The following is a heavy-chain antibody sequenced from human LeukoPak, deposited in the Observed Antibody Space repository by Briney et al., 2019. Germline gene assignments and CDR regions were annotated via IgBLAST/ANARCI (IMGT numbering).Heavy chain of an antibody. CDR1: GFSISSGHY. CDR2: MHSSGST. V-gene: IGHV4-38-2*02. CDR3: AREMYDSGGYRVFYFDY. Sequence: SETLSLTCTVSGFSISSGHYWGWIRQPPGRGQEWTGSMHSSGSTYYNPSLRSRVTISIDTSKNQFSLKMSSVTAADTAVYYCAREMYDSGGYRVFYFDYWGQGTLVTVSS. J-gene: IGHJ4*02. D-gene: IGHD3-22*01.